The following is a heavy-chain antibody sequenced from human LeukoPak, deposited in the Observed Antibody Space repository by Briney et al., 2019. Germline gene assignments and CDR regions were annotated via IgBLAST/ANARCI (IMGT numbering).Heavy chain of an antibody. CDR1: GGSISSGGYY. CDR2: IYYSGST. Sequence: SQTLSLTCTVSGGSISSGGYYWSWIRQHPRKGLEWIGYIYYSGSTYYNPSLKSRVTISVDTSKNQFSLKLSSVTAADTAVYYCARVGDSSVAFDIWGQGTMVTVSS. CDR3: ARVGDSSVAFDI. J-gene: IGHJ3*02. D-gene: IGHD3-22*01. V-gene: IGHV4-31*03.